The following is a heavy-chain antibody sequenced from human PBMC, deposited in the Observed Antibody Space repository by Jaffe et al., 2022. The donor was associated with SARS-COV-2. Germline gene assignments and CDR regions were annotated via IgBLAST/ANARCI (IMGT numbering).Heavy chain of an antibody. CDR3: AREGLLWTGETVSLGGFDT. J-gene: IGHJ3*01. Sequence: QVQLEESGPGLVKPSETLSLSCSVSGGSIGGDHWSWVRQPPGRGLEWIGYIIYDGSTKYNPSLESRVNMSLDTSKNEIYLNLTSVTAADTAVYYCAREGLLWTGETVSLGGFDTWGQGTMVTVSS. V-gene: IGHV4-59*01. D-gene: IGHD3-10*01. CDR1: GGSIGGDH. CDR2: IIYDGST.